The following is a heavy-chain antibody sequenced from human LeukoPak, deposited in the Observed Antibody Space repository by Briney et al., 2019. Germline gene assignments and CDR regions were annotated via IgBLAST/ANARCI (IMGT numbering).Heavy chain of an antibody. CDR2: IKQDGSEK. D-gene: IGHD4-17*01. Sequence: PVWSLRLSCAASGFTFSSYWMSWVRQAPGKVLEWVANIKQDGSEKYYVDSVKGRFTISRDNAANTLFLQMSSLRPEDTAVYYCAREKDDHGDPGPLDAWGQGALVTVSS. CDR1: GFTFSSYW. J-gene: IGHJ5*02. CDR3: AREKDDHGDPGPLDA. V-gene: IGHV3-7*01.